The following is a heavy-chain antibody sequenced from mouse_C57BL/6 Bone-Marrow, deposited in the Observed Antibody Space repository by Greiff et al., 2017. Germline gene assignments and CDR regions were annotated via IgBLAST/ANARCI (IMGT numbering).Heavy chain of an antibody. CDR2: IYPGSGNT. CDR1: GYTFTDYY. CDR3: ASPHYYGSSHYYAMDY. D-gene: IGHD1-1*01. Sequence: QVQLQQSGAELVRPGASVKLSCKASGYTFTDYYINWVKQRPGQGLEWIARIYPGSGNTYYNEKFKGKATLTAEKSSSTAYMQLSSLTSEDSAVYFCASPHYYGSSHYYAMDYWGQGTSVTVSS. J-gene: IGHJ4*01. V-gene: IGHV1-76*01.